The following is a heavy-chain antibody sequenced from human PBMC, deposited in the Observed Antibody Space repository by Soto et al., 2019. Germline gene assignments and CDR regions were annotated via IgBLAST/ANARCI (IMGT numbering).Heavy chain of an antibody. Sequence: WGSPLISCVAYVVTVSDNYISWVRQAPGKGMEWVSVIYRGGATYYAGSVTGPFTISRDSSQKTLHLQMNTVKAEDTAIYYCARGWKSAFDVWGQGTMVTVSS. CDR1: VVTVSDNY. J-gene: IGHJ3*01. CDR3: ARGWKSAFDV. CDR2: IYRGGAT. D-gene: IGHD1-1*01. V-gene: IGHV3-53*01.